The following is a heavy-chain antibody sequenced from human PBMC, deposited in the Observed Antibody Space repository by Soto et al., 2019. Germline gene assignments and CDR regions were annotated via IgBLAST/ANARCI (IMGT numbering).Heavy chain of an antibody. CDR2: IIPIFGTA. J-gene: IGHJ3*02. CDR1: GGTFSSYA. D-gene: IGHD2-21*02. V-gene: IGHV1-69*13. CDR3: AREVAYCGGDCYSHDAFDI. Sequence: SVKVSCKASGGTFSSYAISWVRQAPGQGLEWMGGIIPIFGTANYAQKFQGRVTITADESTSTAYMELSSLRSEDTAVYYCAREVAYCGGDCYSHDAFDIWGQGTMVT.